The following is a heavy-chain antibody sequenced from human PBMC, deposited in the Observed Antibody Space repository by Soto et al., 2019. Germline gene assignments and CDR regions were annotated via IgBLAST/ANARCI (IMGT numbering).Heavy chain of an antibody. V-gene: IGHV4-34*01. CDR1: GGSFSGYY. Sequence: PSETLSLTCAVYGGSFSGYYWSWIRQPPGKGLEWIGEINHSGSTNYNPSLKSRVTISVDTSKNQFSLKLSSVTAADTAVYYCARGPIAAAGELDYWGQGTLVTVSS. CDR3: ARGPIAAAGELDY. J-gene: IGHJ4*02. CDR2: INHSGST. D-gene: IGHD6-13*01.